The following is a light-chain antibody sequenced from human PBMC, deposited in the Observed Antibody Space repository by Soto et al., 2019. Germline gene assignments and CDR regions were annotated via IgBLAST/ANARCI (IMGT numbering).Light chain of an antibody. CDR1: QSVRSDY. Sequence: PGDRATLSCRASQSVRSDYFAWYQQKPGQPPRVILFGVSTRATAIPDRFSGSGSGTDFTLTISRLEPDDFGLYDCQQYGNSPLTFGGGTKVE. V-gene: IGKV3-20*01. J-gene: IGKJ4*01. CDR3: QQYGNSPLT. CDR2: GVS.